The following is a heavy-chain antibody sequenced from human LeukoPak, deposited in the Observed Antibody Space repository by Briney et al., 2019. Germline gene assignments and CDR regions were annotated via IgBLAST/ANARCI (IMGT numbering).Heavy chain of an antibody. D-gene: IGHD3-22*01. CDR1: GFTVSSNY. Sequence: GGSLRLSCAASGFTVSSNYMSWVRQAPGKGLEWVSVIYSGGSTYYADSVKGRFTISRDNSKNTLYLQMSSLRAEDTAVYYCARDSHYYDSSGLDYWGQGTLVTVSS. CDR3: ARDSHYYDSSGLDY. J-gene: IGHJ4*02. CDR2: IYSGGST. V-gene: IGHV3-53*01.